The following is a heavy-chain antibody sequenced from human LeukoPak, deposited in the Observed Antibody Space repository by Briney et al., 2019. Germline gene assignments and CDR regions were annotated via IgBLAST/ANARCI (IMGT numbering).Heavy chain of an antibody. Sequence: GGSLRLSCAASGFNFSSYSISWVRPAPRKGLEWDSAISGSGGSTYYADSVKGRYTISRDNSKNTLYLQMSSLRADDTAVYYCATDPRGWLSTPDYWGRGTLVTVSS. D-gene: IGHD3-22*01. CDR3: ATDPRGWLSTPDY. CDR2: ISGSGGST. CDR1: GFNFSSYS. V-gene: IGHV3-23*01. J-gene: IGHJ4*02.